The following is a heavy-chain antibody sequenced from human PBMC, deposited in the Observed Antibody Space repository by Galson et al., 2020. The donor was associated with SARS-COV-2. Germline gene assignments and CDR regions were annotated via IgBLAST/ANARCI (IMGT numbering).Heavy chain of an antibody. J-gene: IGHJ6*02. CDR3: AKDLWLRFSGMDV. CDR2: ISGSGGST. CDR1: GFTFSSYA. D-gene: IGHD5-12*01. V-gene: IGHV3-23*01. Sequence: TGGSLRLSCAASGFTFSSYAMSWVRQAPGKGLEWVSAISGSGGSTYYADSVKGRFTISRDNSKNTLYLQMNSLRAEDTAVYYCAKDLWLRFSGMDVWGQGTTVTVSS.